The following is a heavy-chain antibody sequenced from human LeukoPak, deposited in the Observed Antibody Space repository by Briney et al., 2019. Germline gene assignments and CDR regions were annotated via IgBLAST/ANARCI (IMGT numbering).Heavy chain of an antibody. V-gene: IGHV3-48*01. J-gene: IGHJ4*02. D-gene: IGHD5-24*01. Sequence: GGSLRLSCAASGLAFSFYSMNWVRQAPGKGLEWVSYISSFSGTINYAESVKGRFTISRDNAKNSLYLQMNSLRADDTAVYYCAKDPDIGWGWLQSYFDYWGQGTLVTVSS. CDR2: ISSFSGTI. CDR3: AKDPDIGWGWLQSYFDY. CDR1: GLAFSFYS.